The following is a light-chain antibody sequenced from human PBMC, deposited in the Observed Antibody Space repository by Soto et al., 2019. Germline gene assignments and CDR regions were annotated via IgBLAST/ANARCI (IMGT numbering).Light chain of an antibody. V-gene: IGKV3-15*01. CDR2: GAS. CDR3: QQYNNWPLL. J-gene: IGKJ4*01. Sequence: EIVMTQSPATLSVSPGERATLSCMASQSVSNNLAWYQQKPGQSPRLLIYGASTRATGIPDRFSGSGSGTQVTLTISSLQSEDFAFYYCQQYNNWPLLFVVGPKGEIK. CDR1: QSVSNN.